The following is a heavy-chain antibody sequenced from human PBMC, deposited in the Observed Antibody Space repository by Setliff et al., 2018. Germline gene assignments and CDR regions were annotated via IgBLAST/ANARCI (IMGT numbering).Heavy chain of an antibody. CDR1: GDSFSDYY. D-gene: IGHD1-1*01. CDR3: ARANKKLDYYYYYYMDV. Sequence: PSETLSLTCAVYGDSFSDYYWSWIRQPPGKGLEWIEEINHRGSTNYSPSLRGRVTMTEDAAKKQLSLKLSSVTAADTAVYYCARANKKLDYYYYYYMDVWGKGTTVTVSS. J-gene: IGHJ6*03. CDR2: INHRGST. V-gene: IGHV4-34*01.